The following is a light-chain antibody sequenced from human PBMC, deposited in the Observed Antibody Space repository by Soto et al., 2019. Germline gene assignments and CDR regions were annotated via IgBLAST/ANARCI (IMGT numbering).Light chain of an antibody. V-gene: IGKV1-39*01. CDR3: QQSYSTPWT. J-gene: IGKJ1*01. CDR2: AAS. Sequence: DIQMTQSPSSLSASVGDRVTITCRASQSISSYLNWYQQKPGKAPKLLIYAASSLQSGVPSRFSGSGSGTDFTLTISSLQPEYFATYYCQQSYSTPWTFGQGTKV. CDR1: QSISSY.